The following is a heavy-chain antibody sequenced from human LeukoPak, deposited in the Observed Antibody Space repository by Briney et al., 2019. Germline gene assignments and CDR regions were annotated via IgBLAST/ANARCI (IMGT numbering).Heavy chain of an antibody. V-gene: IGHV1-3*01. J-gene: IGHJ4*02. D-gene: IGHD3-10*01. CDR1: GYSFTSYA. CDR3: ASHYGSGSYLGY. Sequence: ASVKVSCKASGYSFTSYAMHWVRQAPGQRLEWMGWINAGNGNTKYSLKFQGRVTITRDTSASTAYMELSSLRSEDTAVYYCASHYGSGSYLGYWGQGTLVTVSS. CDR2: INAGNGNT.